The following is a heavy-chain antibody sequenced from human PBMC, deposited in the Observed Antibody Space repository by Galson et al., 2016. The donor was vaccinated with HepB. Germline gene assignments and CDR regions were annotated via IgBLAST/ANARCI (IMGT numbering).Heavy chain of an antibody. V-gene: IGHV1-24*01. Sequence: SVKVSCKVSGYTLTELSIYWVRQAPGKGLEWMGGFDPEDGVTTYTQKFQGRFTMTEDTSTDTAYMELSSLISEDTAVYYCATGLPSRGYSGYVSYQYFGMDVWGQGTTVTVSS. CDR2: FDPEDGVT. CDR3: ATGLPSRGYSGYVSYQYFGMDV. D-gene: IGHD5-12*01. J-gene: IGHJ6*02. CDR1: GYTLTELS.